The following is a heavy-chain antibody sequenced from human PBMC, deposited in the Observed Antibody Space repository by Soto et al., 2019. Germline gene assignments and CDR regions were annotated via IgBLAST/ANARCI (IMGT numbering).Heavy chain of an antibody. CDR1: GYTFTSYG. V-gene: IGHV1-3*01. Sequence: ASVKVSCKASGYTFTSYGIHWVRQAPGQRLEWMGWINAANSDTKYSPKFQGRVTITRGTSASTAYMELSSLRSEDTAVYYCVRRHVSASGIDCFDPWGQGTLVTVSS. J-gene: IGHJ5*02. CDR2: INAANSDT. CDR3: VRRHVSASGIDCFDP. D-gene: IGHD6-13*01.